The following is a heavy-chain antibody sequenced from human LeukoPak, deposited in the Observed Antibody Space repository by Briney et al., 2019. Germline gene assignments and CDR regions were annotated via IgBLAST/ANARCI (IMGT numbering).Heavy chain of an antibody. CDR2: INPNTGGT. V-gene: IGHV1-2*02. CDR3: AGGDHTNFDY. D-gene: IGHD3-10*01. J-gene: IGHJ4*02. Sequence: GASVKVSCKASGYTLTGYYMHWVRQAPGQGLEWMGWINPNTGGTNYAQNFQGRVTMTRDTSISTAYMELSRLRSYDTAVYYCAGGDHTNFDYWGQGTLVTVSS. CDR1: GYTLTGYY.